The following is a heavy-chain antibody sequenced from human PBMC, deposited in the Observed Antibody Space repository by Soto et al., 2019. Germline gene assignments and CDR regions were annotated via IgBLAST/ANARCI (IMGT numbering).Heavy chain of an antibody. Sequence: ASVKVSCKASGYTFSSYGISWVRQAPGQGLEWMGWISAYNGNTNYAQKLQGRVTMTTDTSTSTAYMELRSLRSDDTAVYYCASLRGLAVAGGYGMDVWGQGTTVTVSS. CDR3: ASLRGLAVAGGYGMDV. V-gene: IGHV1-18*01. CDR1: GYTFSSYG. CDR2: ISAYNGNT. D-gene: IGHD6-19*01. J-gene: IGHJ6*02.